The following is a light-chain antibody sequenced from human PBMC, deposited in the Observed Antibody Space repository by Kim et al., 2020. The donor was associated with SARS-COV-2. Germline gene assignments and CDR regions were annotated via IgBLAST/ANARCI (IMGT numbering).Light chain of an antibody. J-gene: IGLJ3*02. CDR1: SGHSSYA. Sequence: QLVLTQSPSASASLGASVKLTCTLNSGHSSYAIAWHQQQPEKGPRYLMKLNSDGSHSKGDGIPHRFSGSSSGAERYLTISSLQSADEADYYCQTWGTGIRVFGGGTQLTVL. CDR2: LNSDGSH. CDR3: QTWGTGIRV. V-gene: IGLV4-69*01.